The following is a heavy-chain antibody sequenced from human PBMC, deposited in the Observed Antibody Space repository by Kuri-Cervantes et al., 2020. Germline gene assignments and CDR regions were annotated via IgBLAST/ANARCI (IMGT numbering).Heavy chain of an antibody. V-gene: IGHV1-2*02. J-gene: IGHJ4*02. D-gene: IGHD2-2*01. Sequence: ASVKVSCKASGYTFTSYDINWVRQATGQGLEWMGWFNPNSGGTNYAQKFQGRVTMTRDTSISTAYMELGRLRSDDTAVYYCARDRGRDIVVVPAANKALWGQGTLVTVSS. CDR3: ARDRGRDIVVVPAANKAL. CDR2: FNPNSGGT. CDR1: GYTFTSYD.